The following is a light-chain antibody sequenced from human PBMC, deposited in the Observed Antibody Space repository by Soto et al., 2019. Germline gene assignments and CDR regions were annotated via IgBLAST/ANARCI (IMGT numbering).Light chain of an antibody. J-gene: IGKJ2*01. CDR3: QQYGSSLGA. Sequence: EIVLTQSPGTLSLSPGERATLSCRASQSVSSSYLAWYQQKPGQAPRLLIYGASSRATGIPDRFSGSGSGPDFPLTISRLEPEDVAVYYCQQYGSSLGAFGHGTKLVIK. CDR2: GAS. V-gene: IGKV3-20*01. CDR1: QSVSSSY.